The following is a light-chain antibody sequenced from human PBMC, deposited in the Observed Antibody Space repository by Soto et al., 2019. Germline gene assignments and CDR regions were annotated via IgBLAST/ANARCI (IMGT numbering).Light chain of an antibody. V-gene: IGKV3-15*01. CDR2: GAS. CDR1: QSVRSN. J-gene: IGKJ2*01. Sequence: EIVMTRSPVTLSVSPGERATLSCRASQSVRSNLAWYQQRRGRAPRLLIYGASTRATGIPARFTASGSGTEFTLTISSLQSEDFAVYYCQQYESWPYTFGQGTNLEIK. CDR3: QQYESWPYT.